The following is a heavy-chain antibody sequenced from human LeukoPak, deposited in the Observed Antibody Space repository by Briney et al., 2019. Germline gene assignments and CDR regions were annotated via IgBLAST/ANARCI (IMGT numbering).Heavy chain of an antibody. CDR2: INHSGST. Sequence: PSETLSLTCAFYGGSFSGYYWSWIRQPPGKGLKWIGEINHSGSTNYNPSLKSRVTISVDTSKNQFSLKLSSVTAADTAVYYCARGLHDILTAWFDPWGQGTLVTVSS. D-gene: IGHD3-9*01. J-gene: IGHJ5*02. CDR3: ARGLHDILTAWFDP. CDR1: GGSFSGYY. V-gene: IGHV4-34*01.